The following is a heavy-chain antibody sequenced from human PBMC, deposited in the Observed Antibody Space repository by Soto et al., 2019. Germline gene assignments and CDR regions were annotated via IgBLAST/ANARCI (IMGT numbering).Heavy chain of an antibody. CDR3: ANAYCSSTSCRAEYFQH. CDR2: ISGRGDSS. CDR1: GVTVSSYA. J-gene: IGHJ1*01. V-gene: IGHV3-23*01. D-gene: IGHD2-2*01. Sequence: PVGSLRLSCAASGVTVSSYAMSGVLQAPGKGLEWVSAISGRGDSSYYADSVKGRFTISRDNSKNTLYLQMNSLRAEDTAVYYCANAYCSSTSCRAEYFQHWGQGTLVTVSS.